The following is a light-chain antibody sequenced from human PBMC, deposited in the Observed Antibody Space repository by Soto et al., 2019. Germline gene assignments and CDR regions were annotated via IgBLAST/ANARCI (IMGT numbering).Light chain of an antibody. CDR2: EVL. Sequence: QSVLTQPASMSGSPGLSITISCTGASSDVGGYNFVSWYQQHPGKAPKLMIYEVLNRPSGVSDRFSGSKSGTTASLTISGLQAEDEADYYCTSYSSTTTLVFGGGTKLTVL. J-gene: IGLJ2*01. CDR3: TSYSSTTTLV. CDR1: SSDVGGYNF. V-gene: IGLV2-14*03.